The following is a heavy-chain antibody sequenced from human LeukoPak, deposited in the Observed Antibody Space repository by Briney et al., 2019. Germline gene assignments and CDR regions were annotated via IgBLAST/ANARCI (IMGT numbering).Heavy chain of an antibody. V-gene: IGHV1-18*01. CDR2: ISPYDGNT. J-gene: IGHJ3*01. CDR3: ATFAWSSSGFYYDDAFDV. Sequence: ASVKVSCKASGYTFTSYGISWVRQAPGQGLECMGWISPYDGNTNYAEKFQGRVTMTTDTSTSTAYMELRSLRSDDTAVYYCATFAWSSSGFYYDDAFDVWGQGTTVTVSS. D-gene: IGHD3-22*01. CDR1: GYTFTSYG.